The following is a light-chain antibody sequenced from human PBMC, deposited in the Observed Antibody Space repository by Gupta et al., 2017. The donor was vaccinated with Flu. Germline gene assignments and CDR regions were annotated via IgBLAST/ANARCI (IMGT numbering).Light chain of an antibody. J-gene: IGKJ1*01. CDR1: QSVSSY. V-gene: IGKV3-11*01. Sequence: EIVLTEYPATLSLSPAERATCSCRASQSVSSYLAWYQQIPGQAPRLLIYDASNRATGIPARFSGSGSGTDFTLTISSLEPEDFADYYCQHRSNCPRTFGQGTKVEIK. CDR3: QHRSNCPRT. CDR2: DAS.